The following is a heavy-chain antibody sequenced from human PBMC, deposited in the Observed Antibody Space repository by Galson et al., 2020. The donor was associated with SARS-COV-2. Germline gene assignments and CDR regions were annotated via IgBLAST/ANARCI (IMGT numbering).Heavy chain of an antibody. V-gene: IGHV3-30-3*01. CDR1: GFTFSSYV. D-gene: IGHD5-18*01. Sequence: SLKTSCAASGFTFSSYVLHWVRPAPGKGLEWVSVIPYDGSNKYYADSVKGRFTISRDNSKNTQYLQMNSLRAEDSAVYYCARDTAGHGMDVWGQGTTVTVSS. CDR2: IPYDGSNK. CDR3: ARDTAGHGMDV. J-gene: IGHJ6*02.